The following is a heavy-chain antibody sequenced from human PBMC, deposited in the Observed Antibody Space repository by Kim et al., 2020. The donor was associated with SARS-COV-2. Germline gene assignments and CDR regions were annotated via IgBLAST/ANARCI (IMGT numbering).Heavy chain of an antibody. CDR2: ISASGLST. J-gene: IGHJ4*02. CDR1: GFTFSNYA. CDR3: ARRLPGNYQGRYFDY. V-gene: IGHV3-23*01. Sequence: GGSLRLSCAASGFTFSNYAMSWVRQAPGTGLEWLSSISASGLSTHSADSVKGRFTISRDNSRNTLYLQMNNLRAEDTAVYYCARRLPGNYQGRYFDYWGQGTLVTVSS. D-gene: IGHD2-2*01.